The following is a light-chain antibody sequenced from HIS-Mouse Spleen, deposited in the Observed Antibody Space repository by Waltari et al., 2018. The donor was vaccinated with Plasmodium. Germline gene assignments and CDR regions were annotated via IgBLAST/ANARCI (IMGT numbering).Light chain of an antibody. Sequence: SYELTQPPPVSVSPGQTASITCSGAKSGDKYACWYQQKPGQSPVLVIYQDSKRPSGIPERFSGSNSGNTATLTISGTQAMDEADYYCQAWDSSTVVFGGGTKLTVL. J-gene: IGLJ2*01. CDR3: QAWDSSTVV. CDR1: KSGDKY. V-gene: IGLV3-1*01. CDR2: QDS.